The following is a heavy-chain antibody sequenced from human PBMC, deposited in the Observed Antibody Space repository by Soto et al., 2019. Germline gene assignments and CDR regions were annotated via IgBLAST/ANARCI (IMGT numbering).Heavy chain of an antibody. Sequence: GESLKISCKGSGCSYTSYRISRVRQMPGKGLEWMGRVDPSDSYTNYSPSFQGHVTISADKSISTAYLQWSSLKASDTAMYYCARHSEYDILTGYNFDYWGQGTLVTVSS. D-gene: IGHD3-9*01. CDR2: VDPSDSYT. V-gene: IGHV5-10-1*01. J-gene: IGHJ4*02. CDR3: ARHSEYDILTGYNFDY. CDR1: GCSYTSYR.